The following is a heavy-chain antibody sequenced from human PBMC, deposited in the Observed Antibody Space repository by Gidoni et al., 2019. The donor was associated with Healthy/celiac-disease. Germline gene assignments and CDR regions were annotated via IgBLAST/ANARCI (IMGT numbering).Heavy chain of an antibody. J-gene: IGHJ4*02. CDR2: ISYDGSNK. CDR3: AKDEGIVVVPAAIPPFDY. D-gene: IGHD2-2*02. Sequence: QVQLVESGGGVVQPGRSLRLSCAASGFTFSSYGMHWVRQAPGKGLEWVAVISYDGSNKYYADSVKGRFTISRDNSNNTLYLQMNSLRAEDTAVYYCAKDEGIVVVPAAIPPFDYWGQGTLVTVSS. CDR1: GFTFSSYG. V-gene: IGHV3-30*18.